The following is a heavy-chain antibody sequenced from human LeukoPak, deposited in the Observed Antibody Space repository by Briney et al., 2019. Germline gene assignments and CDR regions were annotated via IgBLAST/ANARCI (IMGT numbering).Heavy chain of an antibody. J-gene: IGHJ4*02. CDR3: AKRAYTSSSLLYYFDY. CDR2: ISGSGGAT. CDR1: GFTFNNYG. D-gene: IGHD6-6*01. V-gene: IGHV3-23*01. Sequence: GGSLRLSCAASGFTFNNYGTSWVRQAPGKGLEWVSTISGSGGATYYADSVKGRFTISRDNFKNTLYLQMNSLRAEDTAVYYCAKRAYTSSSLLYYFDYWGQGTLVTVSS.